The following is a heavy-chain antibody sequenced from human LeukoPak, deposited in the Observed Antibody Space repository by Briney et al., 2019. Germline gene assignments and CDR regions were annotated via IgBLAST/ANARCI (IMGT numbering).Heavy chain of an antibody. CDR2: IKSKTDGGTT. J-gene: IGHJ4*02. V-gene: IGHV3-15*01. Sequence: GGSLRLSCAASGFTFTNACMNWVRQAPGKGLEWVGHIKSKTDGGTTTYAAPVKGRFTISRDDSKDTLYLQMNNLKTEDTAVYYCTTAYYYGSGSPDHWGQGTQVTVSS. CDR1: GFTFTNAC. D-gene: IGHD3-10*01. CDR3: TTAYYYGSGSPDH.